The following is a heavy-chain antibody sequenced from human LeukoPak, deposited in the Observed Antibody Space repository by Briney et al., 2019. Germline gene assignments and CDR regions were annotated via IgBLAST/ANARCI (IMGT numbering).Heavy chain of an antibody. J-gene: IGHJ4*02. V-gene: IGHV4/OR15-8*02. Sequence: SETLSLTCGVSGGSISGTNWWSWVRQPPGQGLEWIGEISLAGQTNYNPSLNGRVTMSLDKSSNQLSLHLTSVTAADTATYFCSGESGPFCPFGYWGQGTLVIVSS. CDR3: SGESGPFCPFGY. CDR1: GGSISGTNW. D-gene: IGHD1-26*01. CDR2: ISLAGQT.